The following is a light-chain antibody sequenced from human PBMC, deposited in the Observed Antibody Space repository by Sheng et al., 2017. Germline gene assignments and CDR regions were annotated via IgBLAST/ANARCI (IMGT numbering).Light chain of an antibody. CDR3: SSYAGSNKPYV. CDR1: SSDVGVYNY. V-gene: IGLV2-8*01. CDR2: EVN. Sequence: QSALTQPPSASGSPGQSVTISCTGTSSDVGVYNYVSWYQQHPGKAPKLMIYEVNKRPSGVPDRFSGSKSGNTASLTVSGLQAEDEADYYCSSYAGSNKPYVFGTGTKVTVL. J-gene: IGLJ1*01.